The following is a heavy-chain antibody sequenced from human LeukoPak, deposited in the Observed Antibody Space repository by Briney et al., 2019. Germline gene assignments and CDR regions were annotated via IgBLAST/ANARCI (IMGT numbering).Heavy chain of an antibody. J-gene: IGHJ3*02. Sequence: PGGSLRLSCAASGFTFSGSAMHWVRQASGKGLEWVGRIRSKANSYATAYAASVKGRFTISRDNSKNTLYLQMNSLRAEDTAVYYCAKLSDLNAFDIWGQGTMVTVSS. CDR2: IRSKANSYAT. V-gene: IGHV3-73*01. D-gene: IGHD3-16*02. CDR3: AKLSDLNAFDI. CDR1: GFTFSGSA.